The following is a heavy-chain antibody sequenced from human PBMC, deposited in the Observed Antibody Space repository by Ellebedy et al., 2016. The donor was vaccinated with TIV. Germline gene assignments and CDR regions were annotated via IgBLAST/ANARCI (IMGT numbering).Heavy chain of an antibody. Sequence: MPSETLSLTCTVSGGSISSGDYYWSWLRQPPGKGLEWIGYIYYSGSTYYNPSLKSRVTISLDTSKNQFSLKLSSVTAADTAVYYCARQGHSSGWYVGEYYFDYWGQGTLVTVSS. CDR1: GGSISSGDYY. D-gene: IGHD6-19*01. J-gene: IGHJ4*02. CDR2: IYYSGST. CDR3: ARQGHSSGWYVGEYYFDY. V-gene: IGHV4-30-4*01.